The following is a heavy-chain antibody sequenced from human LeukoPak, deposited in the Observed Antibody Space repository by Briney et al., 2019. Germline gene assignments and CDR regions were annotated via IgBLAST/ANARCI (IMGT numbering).Heavy chain of an antibody. CDR1: GFTFSSYE. D-gene: IGHD3-16*01. J-gene: IGHJ5*02. CDR3: ARFGS. V-gene: IGHV3-48*03. Sequence: GGSLRLSCAASGFTFSSYEMSWVRQAPGKGLEWVSYISSSGRTIYYADSVKGRFTISRDNAKNASYLQMNSLRAEDTAVYYCARFGSWGQGTLVTVSS. CDR2: ISSSGRTI.